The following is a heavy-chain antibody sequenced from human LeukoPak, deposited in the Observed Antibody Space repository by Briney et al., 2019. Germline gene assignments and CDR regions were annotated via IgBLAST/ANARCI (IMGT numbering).Heavy chain of an antibody. Sequence: SETLSLTCTVSGGSISSYYWSWIRQPPGKGLEWIGYIYYSGSTNYNPSLKSRVTISVDTSKNQFSLKLSSVTAADTAVYYCARSSCQLLSYYYYYMDVWGKGTTVTVSS. CDR3: ARSSCQLLSYYYYYMDV. CDR2: IYYSGST. V-gene: IGHV4-59*01. CDR1: GGSISSYY. D-gene: IGHD2-2*01. J-gene: IGHJ6*03.